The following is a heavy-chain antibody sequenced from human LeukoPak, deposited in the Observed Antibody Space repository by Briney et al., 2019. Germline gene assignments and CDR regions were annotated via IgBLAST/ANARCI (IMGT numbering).Heavy chain of an antibody. CDR3: ASGAIVVVPAALDY. V-gene: IGHV4-59*08. CDR2: IYYGRTT. CDR1: GDSISSYY. D-gene: IGHD2-2*01. J-gene: IGHJ4*02. Sequence: SETLSLTCSVSGDSISSYYWSWIRQPPGKGLEWIGYIYYGRTTSYNPSLQSRVSMSVDTSQNQFSLKLTSVTAADTAVYYCASGAIVVVPAALDYWGQGTLVTVSS.